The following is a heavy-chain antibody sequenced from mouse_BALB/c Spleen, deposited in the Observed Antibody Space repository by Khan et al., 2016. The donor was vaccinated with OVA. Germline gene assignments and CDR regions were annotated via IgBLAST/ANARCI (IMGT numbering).Heavy chain of an antibody. CDR1: GYTFTNYG. CDR3: ARGASYWYFDV. Sequence: QEVQSGPELKKPGETVKISCKASGYTFTNYGMNWVKQAPGKGLKWMGWINTYTGAPTYTDDFKGRFAFSLETSASTAYLQINNLKNEDMATYFCARGASYWYFDVWGAGTTVTVSS. J-gene: IGHJ1*01. CDR2: INTYTGAP. V-gene: IGHV9-1*02.